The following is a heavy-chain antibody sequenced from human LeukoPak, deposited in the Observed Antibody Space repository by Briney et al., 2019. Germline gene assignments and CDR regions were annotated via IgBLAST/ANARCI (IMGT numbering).Heavy chain of an antibody. CDR1: GFTFSIYA. CDR3: AKCGFYDSSIHYSGGNY. V-gene: IGHV3-23*01. Sequence: GGSLRLSCAVSGFTFSIYAMSWVRQAPGKGLEWVSIISGSGDVTYYVDSVKGWFTISRDNSKNTLYLQMNGLRAEDTAVYYCAKCGFYDSSIHYSGGNYWGQGTLVTVSS. J-gene: IGHJ4*02. D-gene: IGHD3-22*01. CDR2: ISGSGDVT.